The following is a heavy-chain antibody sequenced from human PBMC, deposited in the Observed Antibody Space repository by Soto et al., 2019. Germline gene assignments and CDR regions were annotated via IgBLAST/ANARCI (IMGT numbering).Heavy chain of an antibody. D-gene: IGHD1-7*01. V-gene: IGHV4-34*01. CDR1: GESFSGYY. CDR3: AIYEYGNSLYGVDV. CDR2: VDHRGST. J-gene: IGHJ6*02. Sequence: PSETLSLTCVVSGESFSGYYWSWIRQTPGMGLEWIGEVDHRGSTTYNPSLKNRASISIDSSKNLFSLELTSVTAADTALYFCAIYEYGNSLYGVDVWGQGTRVIVS.